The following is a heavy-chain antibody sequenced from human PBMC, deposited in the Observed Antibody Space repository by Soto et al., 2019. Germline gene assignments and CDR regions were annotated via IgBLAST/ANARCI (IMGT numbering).Heavy chain of an antibody. CDR2: IYPGDSDT. D-gene: IGHD3-9*01. CDR1: EYSFTSYW. CDR3: ARGSKYYDILTVQDY. Sequence: GESLKISCKGSEYSFTSYWIGWVRQMPGKGLEWMGIIYPGDSDTRYSPSFQGQVTISAEKSRSTAYLQWSSLKASDTAMYYCARGSKYYDILTVQDYWGQGTMVTVSS. J-gene: IGHJ4*02. V-gene: IGHV5-51*01.